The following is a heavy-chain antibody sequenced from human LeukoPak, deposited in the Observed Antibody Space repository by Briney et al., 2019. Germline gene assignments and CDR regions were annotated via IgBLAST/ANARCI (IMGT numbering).Heavy chain of an antibody. D-gene: IGHD1-14*01. CDR3: ARQSGNATGFAFDI. Sequence: PSGTLSLTCAVYGGSFSGYYWSWIRQPPGKGLEWIGEINHSGSTNYNPSLKSRVTISVDTSKNQFSLKLSSVTAADTAVYYCARQSGNATGFAFDIWGQGTMVTVSS. CDR2: INHSGST. J-gene: IGHJ3*02. V-gene: IGHV4-34*01. CDR1: GGSFSGYY.